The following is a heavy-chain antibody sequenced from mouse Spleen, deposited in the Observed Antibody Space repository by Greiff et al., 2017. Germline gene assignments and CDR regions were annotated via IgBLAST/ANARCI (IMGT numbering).Heavy chain of an antibody. V-gene: IGHV1-26*01. CDR2: INPNNGGT. CDR3: ARMGYYGSSWYFDV. Sequence: VQLQQSGPELVKPGASVKISCKASGYTFTDYYMNWVKQSHGKSLEWIGDINPNNGGTSYNQKFKGKATLTVDKSSSTAYMELRSLTSEDSAVYYCARMGYYGSSWYFDVWGTGTTVTVSS. D-gene: IGHD1-1*01. CDR1: GYTFTDYY. J-gene: IGHJ1*03.